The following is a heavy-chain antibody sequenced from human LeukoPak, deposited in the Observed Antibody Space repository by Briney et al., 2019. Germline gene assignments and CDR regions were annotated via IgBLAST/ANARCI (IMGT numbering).Heavy chain of an antibody. CDR2: IYYSGST. V-gene: IGHV4-31*02. D-gene: IGHD3-22*01. Sequence: SETLSLTCTVSGGSISSGGYYWSWIRQHPGKGLEWIGYIYYSGSTYYNPSLKNRVTISVDTSKNQFSLKLSSVTAADTAVYYCARGPYYYDSKTFDYWGQGTLVTVSS. CDR1: GGSISSGGYY. J-gene: IGHJ4*02. CDR3: ARGPYYYDSKTFDY.